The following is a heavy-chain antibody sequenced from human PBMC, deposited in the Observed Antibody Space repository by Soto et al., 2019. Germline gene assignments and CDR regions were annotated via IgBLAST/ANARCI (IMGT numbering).Heavy chain of an antibody. J-gene: IGHJ3*02. CDR2: IYYSGST. CDR1: GGSISSYY. Sequence: SETLSLTCTVSGGSISSYYWSWIRQPPGKGLEWIGYIYYSGSTNYNPSLKSRVTISVDTSKNQFSLKLSSVTAADTSGYYCASEGIRRRSAVDDAFDIWGQGTMVTVSS. D-gene: IGHD3-3*02. V-gene: IGHV4-59*01. CDR3: ASEGIRRRSAVDDAFDI.